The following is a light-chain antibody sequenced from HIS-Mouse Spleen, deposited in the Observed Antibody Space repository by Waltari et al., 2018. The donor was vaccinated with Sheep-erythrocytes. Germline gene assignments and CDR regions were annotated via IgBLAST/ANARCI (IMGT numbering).Light chain of an antibody. CDR2: APS. J-gene: IGKJ3*01. Sequence: DIQMTQSPSSLSASVGDRVTITCRASQRISSYLNWYQQKPGKSPKLRVYAPSRLQSGVPSRFSGSGSGTDFTLTISSLQPEDFATYYCQQSYSTPQFTFGPGTKVDIK. CDR1: QRISSY. V-gene: IGKV1-39*01. CDR3: QQSYSTPQFT.